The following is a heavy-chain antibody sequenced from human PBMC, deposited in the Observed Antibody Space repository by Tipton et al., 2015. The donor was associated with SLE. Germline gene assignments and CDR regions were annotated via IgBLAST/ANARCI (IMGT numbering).Heavy chain of an antibody. V-gene: IGHV4-59*08. CDR1: GGSISSYY. J-gene: IGHJ3*01. Sequence: TLSLTCTVSGGSISSYYWSWIRQPPGKGLEWIGSIYHSGSTYYNPSLNSRLTISVDTSKNQFSLNLSSVTAADTAVYYCARHPRSQLLRSGAFDLWGQGTVVIVSS. D-gene: IGHD1-26*01. CDR3: ARHPRSQLLRSGAFDL. CDR2: IYHSGST.